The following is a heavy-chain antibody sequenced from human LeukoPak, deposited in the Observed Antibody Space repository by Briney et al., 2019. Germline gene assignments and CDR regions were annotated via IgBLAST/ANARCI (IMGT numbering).Heavy chain of an antibody. Sequence: PSETLSLTCAVYGGSFSGYYWSWIRQPPGKGLEWIGETNHSGSTNYNPSLKSRVTISVDTSKNQFSLKLSSVTAADTAVYYRARRGSPFFAIWGQGTLVTVSS. V-gene: IGHV4-34*01. D-gene: IGHD3-10*01. J-gene: IGHJ1*01. CDR3: ARRGSPFFAI. CDR2: TNHSGST. CDR1: GGSFSGYY.